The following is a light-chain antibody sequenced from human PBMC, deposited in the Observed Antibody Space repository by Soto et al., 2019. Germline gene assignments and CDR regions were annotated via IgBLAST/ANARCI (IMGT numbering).Light chain of an antibody. CDR1: QSISSY. V-gene: IGKV1-27*01. CDR2: AAS. Sequence: DIQMTQSPASLAASVGDRVTITCRASQSISSYLNWYQQKPGTVPKLLISAASTLQTGVPSRFSGGGSGTDFTLTISSLQPEDVATYYCQKYNSAPWTFGQGTKVDI. J-gene: IGKJ1*01. CDR3: QKYNSAPWT.